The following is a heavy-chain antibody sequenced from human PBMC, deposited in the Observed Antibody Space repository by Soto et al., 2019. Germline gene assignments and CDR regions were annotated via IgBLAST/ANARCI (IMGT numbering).Heavy chain of an antibody. V-gene: IGHV4-30-4*02. CDR3: AREVYHDRKIDY. CDR2: IYYSGSS. Sequence: SDTLSLTCTVSGGSISSGDFYWSWIRQPPGKGLEWIGYIYYSGSSYHNPSLQSRVTMSVDTSKNQFSLKLSSVTAADTAVYYCAREVYHDRKIDYWGQGTLVTVSS. CDR1: GGSISSGDFY. D-gene: IGHD2-2*01. J-gene: IGHJ4*02.